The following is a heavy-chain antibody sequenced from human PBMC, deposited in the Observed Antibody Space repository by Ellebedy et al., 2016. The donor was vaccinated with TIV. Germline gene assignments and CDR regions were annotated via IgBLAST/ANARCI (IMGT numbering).Heavy chain of an antibody. CDR2: IDNDGSNT. D-gene: IGHD4-11*01. CDR3: VRGRDYAFDI. CDR1: GFTFRSYW. Sequence: GGSLRLXXAASGFTFRSYWMHWVRQVPGKGLVWVSRIDNDGSNTYYADSVKGRFTISRDNAKSTLYLQMNGLRAEDTAIYYCVRGRDYAFDIWGQGTMVTVSS. V-gene: IGHV3-74*01. J-gene: IGHJ3*02.